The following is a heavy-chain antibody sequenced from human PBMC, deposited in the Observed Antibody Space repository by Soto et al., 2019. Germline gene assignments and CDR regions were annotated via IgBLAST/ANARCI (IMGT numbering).Heavy chain of an antibody. CDR1: GFTVSSNY. CDR2: IYSGGST. J-gene: IGHJ3*02. CDR3: ARVTYYDYIWGSYRDDDAFDI. D-gene: IGHD3-16*02. V-gene: IGHV3-66*01. Sequence: GGSLRLSCAASGFTVSSNYMSWVRQAPGKGLEWVSVIYSGGSTYYADSVKGRFTISRDNSKNTLYLQMNSLRAEDTAVYYCARVTYYDYIWGSYRDDDAFDIWGQGTMVTVSS.